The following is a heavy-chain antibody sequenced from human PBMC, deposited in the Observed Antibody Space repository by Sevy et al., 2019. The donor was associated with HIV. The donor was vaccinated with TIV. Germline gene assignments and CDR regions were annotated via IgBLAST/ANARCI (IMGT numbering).Heavy chain of an antibody. CDR1: GFTFSSYA. CDR3: AKDLRFLEWFGAFDI. J-gene: IGHJ3*02. D-gene: IGHD3-3*01. V-gene: IGHV3-23*01. Sequence: LSLTCAASGFTFSSYAMSWVRQAPGKGLEWVSAISGSGGSTYHADSVKGRFTISRDNSKNTLYLQMNSLRAEDTAVYYCAKDLRFLEWFGAFDIWGQGTMVTVSS. CDR2: ISGSGGST.